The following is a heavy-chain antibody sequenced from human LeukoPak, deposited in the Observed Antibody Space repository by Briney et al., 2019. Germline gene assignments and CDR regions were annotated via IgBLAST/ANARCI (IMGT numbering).Heavy chain of an antibody. Sequence: GGSWRLSCAASGFTFSSYGMPWVRQAQGKGLEWVAVISYDGSNKYYADSVKGRFTLSRDNSKNTLYLQMNSLRAEDTAVYFCAKDSYSSSSTHFDYWGQGTLVTVSS. CDR3: AKDSYSSSSTHFDY. D-gene: IGHD6-6*01. CDR2: ISYDGSNK. V-gene: IGHV3-30*18. J-gene: IGHJ4*02. CDR1: GFTFSSYG.